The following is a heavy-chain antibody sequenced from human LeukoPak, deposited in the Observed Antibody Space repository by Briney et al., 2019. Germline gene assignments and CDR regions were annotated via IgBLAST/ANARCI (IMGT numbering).Heavy chain of an antibody. Sequence: SETLSLTCSVSGASINNYYWSWIRQPAGKGLEWIGRVYSTGSTNYNPSLKSRVIMSVDTSKNQFSLKLSSVTAADTAVYYCAGVAYSSGYYQADYWGQGTLVTVSS. CDR1: GASINNYY. CDR2: VYSTGST. V-gene: IGHV4-4*07. J-gene: IGHJ4*02. CDR3: AGVAYSSGYYQADY. D-gene: IGHD3-22*01.